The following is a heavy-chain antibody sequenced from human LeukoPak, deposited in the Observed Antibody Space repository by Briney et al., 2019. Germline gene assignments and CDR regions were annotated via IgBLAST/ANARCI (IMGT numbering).Heavy chain of an antibody. J-gene: IGHJ4*02. Sequence: NTSQTLSLTCTVSGVSISSGGYYWSWIRQHPGKGLEWIGYIYYSGSTYYNPSLKSRVTISVDTSKNQFSLKLSSVTAADTAVYYCAREDYVWGSYLDYWGQGTLVTVSS. CDR3: AREDYVWGSYLDY. CDR1: GVSISSGGYY. V-gene: IGHV4-31*03. CDR2: IYYSGST. D-gene: IGHD3-16*01.